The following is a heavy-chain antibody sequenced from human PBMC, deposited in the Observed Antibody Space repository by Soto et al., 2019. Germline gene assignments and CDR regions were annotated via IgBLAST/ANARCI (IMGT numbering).Heavy chain of an antibody. V-gene: IGHV3-30*03. CDR3: ASGEGYCSGGSCPKFSYYYYYMDV. J-gene: IGHJ6*03. D-gene: IGHD2-15*01. CDR2: ISYDGSNK. Sequence: GGSLRLSCAASGFTFSSYGMHWVRQAPGKGLEWVAVISYDGSNKYYADSVKGRFTISRDNSKNTLYLQMNSLRSEDTAVYYCASGEGYCSGGSCPKFSYYYYYMDVWGKGTTVTVSS. CDR1: GFTFSSYG.